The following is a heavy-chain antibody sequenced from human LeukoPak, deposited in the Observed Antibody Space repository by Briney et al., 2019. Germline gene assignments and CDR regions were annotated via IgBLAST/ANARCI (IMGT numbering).Heavy chain of an antibody. Sequence: PGEYPKISCKGSGYSFTSYWISWVRQMPGKGLEWMGRIDPSDSYTNYSPSFQGHVTISADKSISTAFLQWSSLKASDTAMYYCARHPFYGSGSYYRGWGQGTLVTVSS. CDR1: GYSFTSYW. CDR2: IDPSDSYT. J-gene: IGHJ4*02. CDR3: ARHPFYGSGSYYRG. D-gene: IGHD3-10*01. V-gene: IGHV5-10-1*01.